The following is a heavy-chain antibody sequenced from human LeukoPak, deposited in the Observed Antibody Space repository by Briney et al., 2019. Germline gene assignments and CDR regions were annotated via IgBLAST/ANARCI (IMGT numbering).Heavy chain of an antibody. D-gene: IGHD2-2*01. CDR1: GYTFTSYD. CDR2: ISAYNGNT. V-gene: IGHV1-18*01. Sequence: VASVKVSCKASGYTFTSYDINWVRQATGQGLEWMGWISAYNGNTNYAQKLQGRVTMTTDTSTSTAYMELRSLRSDDTAVYYCARFGQIVVVPAEWDYYGMDVWGQGTTVTVSS. CDR3: ARFGQIVVVPAEWDYYGMDV. J-gene: IGHJ6*02.